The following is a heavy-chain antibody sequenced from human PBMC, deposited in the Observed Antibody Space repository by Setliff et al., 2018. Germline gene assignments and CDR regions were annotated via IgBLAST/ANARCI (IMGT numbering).Heavy chain of an antibody. V-gene: IGHV3-7*03. CDR3: ARGHTTVSTGY. J-gene: IGHJ4*02. CDR1: GFTFSHFW. Sequence: GGSLRLSCAASGFTFSHFWMGWVRQAPGKGMEWVANIKPDGTEEYYVDSVKGRFTISRDNAKNSLYLQMNTLRAEDTAVYYCARGHTTVSTGYWGQGTLVTVSS. CDR2: IKPDGTEE. D-gene: IGHD4-17*01.